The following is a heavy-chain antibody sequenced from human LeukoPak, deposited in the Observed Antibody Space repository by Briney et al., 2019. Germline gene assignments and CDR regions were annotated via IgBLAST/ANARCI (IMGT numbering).Heavy chain of an antibody. D-gene: IGHD3-22*01. CDR3: ARVILYYYDSSGYYLDY. V-gene: IGHV3-53*01. Sequence: GGPLRLSCAASGFTVSSNYMSWVRQAPGKGLEWVSVIYSGGSTYYADSVKGRFTISRDNSKNTLYLQMNSLRAEDTAVYYCARVILYYYDSSGYYLDYWGQGTLVTVSS. CDR2: IYSGGST. CDR1: GFTVSSNY. J-gene: IGHJ4*02.